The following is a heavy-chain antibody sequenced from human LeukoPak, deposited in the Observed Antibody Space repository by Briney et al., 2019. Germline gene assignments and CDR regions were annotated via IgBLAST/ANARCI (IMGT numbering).Heavy chain of an antibody. CDR1: GYPFTSYW. J-gene: IGHJ4*02. V-gene: IGHV5-51*01. CDR3: ARKYCSSTRCYVGFDY. D-gene: IGHD2-2*01. CDR2: IYPGDSDT. Sequence: GESLKISCKASGYPFTSYWIGWVRQKPGKGLEWMGIIYPGDSDTRYSPSFQGQVTVSVDKSISTAYLQWSSLKASDTAMYYCARKYCSSTRCYVGFDYWGQGTLVTVSS.